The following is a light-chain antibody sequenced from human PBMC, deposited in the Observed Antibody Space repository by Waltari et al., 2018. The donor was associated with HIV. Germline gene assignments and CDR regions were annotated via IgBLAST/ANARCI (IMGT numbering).Light chain of an antibody. Sequence: QTVVTQEPSFSVSPGGTVTLTCGFSSGACSTTYYPSWYPPTPCQAPRTLIYRTSSRSSGVPDRFSGSILGNKAALTITGAQADDESDYYCVLYVGSGIWVFGGGTKVSVL. V-gene: IGLV8-61*01. CDR3: VLYVGSGIWV. J-gene: IGLJ3*02. CDR2: RTS. CDR1: SGACSTTYY.